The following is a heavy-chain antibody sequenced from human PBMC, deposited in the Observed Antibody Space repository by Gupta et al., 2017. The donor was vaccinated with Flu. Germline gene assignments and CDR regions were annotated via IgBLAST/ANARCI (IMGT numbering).Heavy chain of an antibody. D-gene: IGHD3-10*01. V-gene: IGHV5-51*01. Sequence: QMPGKGLDWMGIIYPGDSDTRYSPSFQGQVTISADKSISTAYLQWSGLKASDTAMYYGARRTGSARKSGFDIWGQGTMVTVSS. CDR2: IYPGDSDT. J-gene: IGHJ3*02. CDR3: ARRTGSARKSGFDI.